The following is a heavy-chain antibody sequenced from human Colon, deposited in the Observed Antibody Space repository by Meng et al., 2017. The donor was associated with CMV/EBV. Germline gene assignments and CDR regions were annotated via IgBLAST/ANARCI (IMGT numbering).Heavy chain of an antibody. CDR1: GFTFSSYE. Sequence: SLKISCAASGFTFSSYEMNWVRQAPGKGLEWVSYISSSGSTIYYADSVKGRFTISRDNAKNTLFLQMGSLRVDDTASYYCARDLVAATGIHYFDIWGQGSLVTVSS. CDR3: ARDLVAATGIHYFDI. D-gene: IGHD6-13*01. CDR2: ISSSGSTI. J-gene: IGHJ4*02. V-gene: IGHV3-48*03.